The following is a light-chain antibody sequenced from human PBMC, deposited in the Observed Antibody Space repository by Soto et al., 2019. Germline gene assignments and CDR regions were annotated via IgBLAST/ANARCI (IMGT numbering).Light chain of an antibody. V-gene: IGLV2-14*01. Sequence: ALTQPASVSGSPGQSITISCTGTSSDVGGYNYVSWYQQHPGRAPKLMISEVSNRPSGVSDRFSGSKSGNTASLTISGLQAEDEADYYCSSYSPSSTPYVFGTGTKVTVL. CDR1: SSDVGGYNY. CDR3: SSYSPSSTPYV. CDR2: EVS. J-gene: IGLJ1*01.